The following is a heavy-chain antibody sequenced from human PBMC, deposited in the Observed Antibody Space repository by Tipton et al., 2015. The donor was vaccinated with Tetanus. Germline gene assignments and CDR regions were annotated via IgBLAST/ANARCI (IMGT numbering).Heavy chain of an antibody. Sequence: SLRLSCAASGFTFNTYSMNWVRQTPGKGLEWVSCIGSSSSYIFYADSVKGRFTISRDNAKNSMYLQMNSLRAEDTAVYYCARMGMVRGVNDAFDLWGQGTSVTVSS. CDR3: ARMGMVRGVNDAFDL. CDR1: GFTFNTYS. D-gene: IGHD3-10*01. V-gene: IGHV3-21*01. CDR2: IGSSSSYI. J-gene: IGHJ3*01.